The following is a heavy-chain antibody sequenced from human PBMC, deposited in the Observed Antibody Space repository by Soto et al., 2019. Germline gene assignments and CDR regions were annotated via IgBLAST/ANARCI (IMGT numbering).Heavy chain of an antibody. J-gene: IGHJ4*02. CDR2: INQDGGGT. CDR3: ARYFRGSGRYFFDY. Sequence: SLRLSCVASGFTFISSFMGWVRQAPGKGLEWVANINQDGGGTYYVDSVEGRFTISRDNAKDSLYLQMNSLRGEDTAVYYCARYFRGSGRYFFDYWGQGTLVTVSS. CDR1: GFTFISSF. V-gene: IGHV3-7*03. D-gene: IGHD6-19*01.